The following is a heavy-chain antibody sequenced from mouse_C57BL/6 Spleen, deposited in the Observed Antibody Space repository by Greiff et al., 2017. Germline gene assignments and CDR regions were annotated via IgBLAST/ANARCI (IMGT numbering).Heavy chain of an antibody. CDR1: GYSITSGYY. D-gene: IGHD5-2*01. CDR2: ISYDGSN. V-gene: IGHV3-6*01. Sequence: EVKLMESGPGLVKPSQSLSLTCSVTGYSITSGYYWNWIRQFPGNKLEWMGYISYDGSNNYNPSLKNRISITRDTSKNQFFLKLNSVTTEDTATYYCARAEYLFDYWGQGTTLTVSS. CDR3: ARAEYLFDY. J-gene: IGHJ2*01.